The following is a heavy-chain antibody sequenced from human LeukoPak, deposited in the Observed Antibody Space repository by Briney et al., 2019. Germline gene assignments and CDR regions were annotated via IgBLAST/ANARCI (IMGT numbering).Heavy chain of an antibody. V-gene: IGHV4-59*08. Sequence: PSETLSLTCTVSGGSISSYYWSWIRQPPGKGLEWIGYIYYSGSTNYNPSLKSRVTISVDTSKNQFSLKLSSVTAADTAVYYCARHGGVTTGDAFDIWGQGTMVTVSS. D-gene: IGHD3-16*01. J-gene: IGHJ3*02. CDR2: IYYSGST. CDR1: GGSISSYY. CDR3: ARHGGVTTGDAFDI.